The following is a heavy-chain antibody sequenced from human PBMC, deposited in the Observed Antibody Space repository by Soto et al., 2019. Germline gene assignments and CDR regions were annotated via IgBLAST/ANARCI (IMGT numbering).Heavy chain of an antibody. CDR1: GGSFTSYS. D-gene: IGHD2-2*01. J-gene: IGHJ4*02. CDR3: ARDPRIYCTSSSCHSYFDS. V-gene: IGHV1-69*01. Sequence: QVQLVQSGAEVKKPGCSLKLSCRASGGSFTSYSISWLRQGPGQGLEWMGGIIPVFGTTSYAQRLQGRVTITADESTSTAYLDLSSLISEDTAVYYCARDPRIYCTSSSCHSYFDSWGQGTLVTVSS. CDR2: IIPVFGTT.